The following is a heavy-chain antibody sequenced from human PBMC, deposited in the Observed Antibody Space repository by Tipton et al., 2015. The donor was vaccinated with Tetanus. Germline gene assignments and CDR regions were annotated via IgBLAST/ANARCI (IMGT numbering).Heavy chain of an antibody. J-gene: IGHJ5*02. CDR1: GGSISGSSYF. D-gene: IGHD6-6*01. Sequence: GLVKPSETLSLTCTVSGGSISGSSYFWNWIRQQPGKGPEWIGYIYYSGSTYYDPSLKSRVTISVDTSKNQFSLKMNSVTAADTAMYYCAKDQGGGRVVRLNWFDPWGPGTLVTVSS. V-gene: IGHV4-31*03. CDR3: AKDQGGGRVVRLNWFDP. CDR2: IYYSGST.